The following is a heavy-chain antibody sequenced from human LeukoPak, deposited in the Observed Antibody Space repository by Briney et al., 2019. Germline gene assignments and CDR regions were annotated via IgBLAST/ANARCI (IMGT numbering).Heavy chain of an antibody. CDR3: ARLGTYWSNDYFEF. CDR1: AYSSTTSW. Sequence: GESLLISSQASAYSSTTSWIGWLRHMPRKGLECMGIIYPADSDTRYSPSFQVQVTFSADKAITTASLQWRSLKASDTAMYYCARLGTYWSNDYFEFWGQGTLVTVSS. D-gene: IGHD3-10*01. J-gene: IGHJ4*02. V-gene: IGHV5-51*01. CDR2: IYPADSDT.